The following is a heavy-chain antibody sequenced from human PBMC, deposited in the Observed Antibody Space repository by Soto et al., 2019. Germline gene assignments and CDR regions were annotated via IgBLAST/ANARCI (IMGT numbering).Heavy chain of an antibody. CDR3: ARGHDFWSGFSYFDY. D-gene: IGHD3-3*01. CDR2: VYYSGST. CDR1: GGSVSSGSHY. Sequence: PSETLSLTCTVSGGSVSSGSHYWSWIRQPPGKRLEWVGYVYYSGSTNYNPSLQSRVTISVDTSKNQFSLKTNSVTAADTAVYYCARGHDFWSGFSYFDYWGQGTLVTVSS. V-gene: IGHV4-61*01. J-gene: IGHJ4*02.